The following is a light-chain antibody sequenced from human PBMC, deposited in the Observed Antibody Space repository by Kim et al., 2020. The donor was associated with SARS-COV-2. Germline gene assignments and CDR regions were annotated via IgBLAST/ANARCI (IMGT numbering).Light chain of an antibody. CDR3: SAWDSSLSAVV. CDR1: SNNVGNQG. V-gene: IGLV10-54*01. CDR2: RNN. J-gene: IGLJ2*01. Sequence: QTATPTCPGNSNNVGNQGAAWLQQHQGHPPKLRSYRNNNRPSGISERLSASRSGNTASLTITGLQSEDEADYYCSAWDSSLSAVVFGGGTQLTVL.